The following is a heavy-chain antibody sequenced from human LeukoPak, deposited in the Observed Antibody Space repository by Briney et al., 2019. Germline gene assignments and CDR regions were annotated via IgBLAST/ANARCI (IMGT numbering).Heavy chain of an antibody. CDR3: ARDSVGATKSNWFDP. V-gene: IGHV3-21*01. J-gene: IGHJ5*02. Sequence: GGSLRLSCAASGFTFSSYSMNWVRQAPGKGLEWVSSISSSSSYIYYADSVKGRFTISRDNAKNSLYLQMNSLRAEDTAVYYCARDSVGATKSNWFDPWGQGALVTVSS. D-gene: IGHD1-26*01. CDR1: GFTFSSYS. CDR2: ISSSSSYI.